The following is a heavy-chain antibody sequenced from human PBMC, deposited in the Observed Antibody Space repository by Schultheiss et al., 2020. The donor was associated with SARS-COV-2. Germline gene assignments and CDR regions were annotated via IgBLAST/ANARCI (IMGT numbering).Heavy chain of an antibody. CDR1: GFTFSSYA. Sequence: GGSLRLSCAASGFTFSSYAMHWVRQAPGKGLEWVAVISYDGSNKYYADSVKGRFTISRDNSKNTLYLQMNSLRAEDTAVYYCARISRSTSIDIWGQGTMVTVSS. CDR3: ARISRSTSIDI. V-gene: IGHV3-30*04. CDR2: ISYDGSNK. J-gene: IGHJ3*02. D-gene: IGHD6-6*01.